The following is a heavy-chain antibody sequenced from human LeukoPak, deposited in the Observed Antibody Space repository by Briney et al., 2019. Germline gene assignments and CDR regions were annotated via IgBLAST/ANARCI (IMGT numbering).Heavy chain of an antibody. D-gene: IGHD3-22*01. CDR1: GGSISSGGYS. J-gene: IGHJ4*02. Sequence: SETLSLTCAVSGGSISSGGYSWSWIRQPPGKGLEWIGYIYHSGSTYYNPSLKSRVTISVDRSKNQFSLKLSSVTAADTAVYYCAREVADSSGYSRIVDYWGQGILVTVSS. CDR3: AREVADSSGYSRIVDY. V-gene: IGHV4-30-2*01. CDR2: IYHSGST.